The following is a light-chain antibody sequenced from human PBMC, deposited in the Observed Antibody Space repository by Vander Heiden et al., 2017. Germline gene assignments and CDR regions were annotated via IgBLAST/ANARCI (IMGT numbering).Light chain of an antibody. J-gene: IGLJ1*01. CDR3: QAWDSSTYV. V-gene: IGLV3-1*01. CDR1: KLGDKY. CDR2: QDS. Sequence: SYELTQPPAVSVPPGQTASITCSRDKLGDKYACWYQQNPGQSPVLVIYQDSKRPSGIPERFSGSNSGNTATLTISGTQAMDEADYYCQAWDSSTYVFGTGTKVTVL.